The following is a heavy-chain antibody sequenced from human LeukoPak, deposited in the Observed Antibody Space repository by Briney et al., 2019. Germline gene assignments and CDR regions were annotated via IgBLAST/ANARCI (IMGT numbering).Heavy chain of an antibody. CDR3: ASGGHLDY. D-gene: IGHD3-16*01. V-gene: IGHV3-7*03. Sequence: GGSLRLSCAASGNYWMHWVRQAPGKGLQWVANINQDGSEKHYVDSVKGRFTISRDNAENSLYLQMNSLRAEDTAVYYCASGGHLDYWGQGALVTVAS. CDR1: GNYW. CDR2: INQDGSEK. J-gene: IGHJ4*02.